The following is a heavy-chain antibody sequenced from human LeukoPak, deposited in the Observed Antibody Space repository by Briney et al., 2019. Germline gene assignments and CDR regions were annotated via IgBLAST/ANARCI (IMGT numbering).Heavy chain of an antibody. D-gene: IGHD1-26*01. CDR1: GFTFSSYP. CDR2: ISYDGTNK. Sequence: PGGSLRLSCAASGFTFSSYPMHWVRQAPGKGLEWVALISYDGTNKYYADSVKGRFTMSRDNSKNTLYLQMNSLRAEDTAVYSCARDYRSGSYPGGAIDCWGQGTLVTVSS. J-gene: IGHJ4*02. V-gene: IGHV3-30*04. CDR3: ARDYRSGSYPGGAIDC.